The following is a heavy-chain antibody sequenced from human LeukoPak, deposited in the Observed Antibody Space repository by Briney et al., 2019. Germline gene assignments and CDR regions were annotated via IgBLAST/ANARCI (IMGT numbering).Heavy chain of an antibody. V-gene: IGHV3-7*01. CDR3: VRALGSSSADF. CDR2: TNQDGSEK. CDR1: GFTFSNSW. J-gene: IGHJ4*02. Sequence: GGSLRLSCAASGFTFSNSWMSWVRQAPGKGLEWVANTNQDGSEKYYVDSVEGRFTISRDNAKNSLSLQMDSLRGEDTAVYFCVRALGSSSADFWGQGTLVTVSS. D-gene: IGHD6-6*01.